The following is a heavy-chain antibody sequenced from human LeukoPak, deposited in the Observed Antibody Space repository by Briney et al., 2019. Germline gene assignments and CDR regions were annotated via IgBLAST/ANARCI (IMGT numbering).Heavy chain of an antibody. CDR3: AKDLIVGAVYYYYGMDV. V-gene: IGHV3-23*01. CDR2: ITESGGNT. Sequence: GGSLRLSCAASGFTFSSYAMTWVRHAPGKGVEWFSGITESGGNTYYADSVKGRFTISRDNSKNTLYLHMNSLRAEDTAVYYCAKDLIVGAVYYYYGMDVWGQGTTVTVSS. CDR1: GFTFSSYA. J-gene: IGHJ6*02. D-gene: IGHD1-26*01.